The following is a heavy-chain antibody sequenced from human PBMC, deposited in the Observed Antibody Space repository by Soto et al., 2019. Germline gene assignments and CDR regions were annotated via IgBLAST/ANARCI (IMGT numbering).Heavy chain of an antibody. CDR3: ARGGYCSGGSCYWTYYYYGMDV. Sequence: PSETLSLTCAVSGGSISSGGYSWSWIRQPPGKGLEGIGYTYHSGSTYYNPSLKSRVTISVDRSKNQFSLKLSSVTAADTAVYYCARGGYCSGGSCYWTYYYYGMDVWGQGTTVTVSS. CDR1: GGSISSGGYS. CDR2: TYHSGST. V-gene: IGHV4-30-2*01. D-gene: IGHD2-15*01. J-gene: IGHJ6*02.